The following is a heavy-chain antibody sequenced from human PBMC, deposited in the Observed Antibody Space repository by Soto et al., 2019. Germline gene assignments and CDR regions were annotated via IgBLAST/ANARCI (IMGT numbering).Heavy chain of an antibody. Sequence: PGGSLRLSCAASGFTFSSYGMHWVRQAPGKGLEWVAVISYDGSNKYYADSVKGRFTISRDNSKNTLYLQMNSLRAEDTAVYYCARDAGYSSSLYFSWFDPWGPGTLVTVSS. V-gene: IGHV3-30*03. D-gene: IGHD6-13*01. CDR1: GFTFSSYG. CDR2: ISYDGSNK. J-gene: IGHJ5*02. CDR3: ARDAGYSSSLYFSWFDP.